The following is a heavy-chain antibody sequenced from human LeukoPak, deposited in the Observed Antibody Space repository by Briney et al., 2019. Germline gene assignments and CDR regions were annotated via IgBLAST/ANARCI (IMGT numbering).Heavy chain of an antibody. D-gene: IGHD6-19*01. J-gene: IGHJ6*03. CDR3: ARVVSSGWALAYYYYYYYMDV. CDR1: GFTFGDYA. V-gene: IGHV3-7*01. CDR2: IKQDGSEK. Sequence: GGSLRLSCTASGFTFGDYAMSWFRQAPGKGLEWAANIKQDGSEKYYVDSVKGRFTISRDNAKNSLYLQMNSLRAEDTAVYYCARVVSSGWALAYYYYYYYMDVWGKGTTVTVSS.